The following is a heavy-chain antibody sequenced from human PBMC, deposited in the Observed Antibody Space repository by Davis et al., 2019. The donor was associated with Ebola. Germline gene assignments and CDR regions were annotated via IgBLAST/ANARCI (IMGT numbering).Heavy chain of an antibody. J-gene: IGHJ4*02. V-gene: IGHV5-10-1*01. CDR2: IDPSDSFT. CDR3: ARRGNPDYTTFTYYFDN. CDR1: GYSFTNNW. D-gene: IGHD2/OR15-2a*01. Sequence: GESLKISCKSLGYSFTNNWINWVRQMPGRGLEWVGTIDPSDSFTSYSPSFRGHVTLSVDKSISTAYLHWSSLQASDTATYYCARRGNPDYTTFTYYFDNWGQGTLVTVSA.